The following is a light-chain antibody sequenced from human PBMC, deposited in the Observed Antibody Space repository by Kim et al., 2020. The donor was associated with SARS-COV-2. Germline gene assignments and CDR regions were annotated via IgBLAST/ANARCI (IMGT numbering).Light chain of an antibody. V-gene: IGLV10-54*01. CDR2: RNN. CDR3: SAWDSSLSAWV. CDR1: SNNVGNEG. J-gene: IGLJ3*02. Sequence: QAGLTQPPSVSKGLRQTATLTCTGNSNNVGNEGVAWLQQHQGHPPKLLSCRNNNRPSGISERFSASRSGNTASLTITGLQHEDEADYYCSAWDSSLSAWVFGGGTQLTVL.